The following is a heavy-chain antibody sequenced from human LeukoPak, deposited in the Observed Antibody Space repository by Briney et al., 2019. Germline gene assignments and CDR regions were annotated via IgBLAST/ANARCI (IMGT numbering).Heavy chain of an antibody. J-gene: IGHJ6*04. V-gene: IGHV3-30-3*01. Sequence: PGGSLRLSCAASGFTFSSYAMHWVRQAPGKGLEWVAVISYDGSNKYYADSVKGRFTISRDNSKNTLYLQMNSLRAEDTAVYYCARDKGKLRYFDWLSRGGYYYYYGMDVWGKGTTVTVSS. CDR3: ARDKGKLRYFDWLSRGGYYYYYGMDV. CDR1: GFTFSSYA. D-gene: IGHD3-9*01. CDR2: ISYDGSNK.